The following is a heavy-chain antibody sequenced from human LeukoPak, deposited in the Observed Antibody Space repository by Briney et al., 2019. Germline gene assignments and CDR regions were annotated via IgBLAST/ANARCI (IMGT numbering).Heavy chain of an antibody. CDR1: GYTFTSYG. CDR2: ISAYNGNT. CDR3: ARKHDDYVCGSYRYTDNWFDP. V-gene: IGHV1-18*01. D-gene: IGHD3-16*02. Sequence: ASVKVSCKASGYTFTSYGIGWVRQAPGQGLEWMGWISAYNGNTNYAQKLQGRVTMTTDTSTSTAYMELRSLRSDDTAVYYCARKHDDYVCGSYRYTDNWFDPWGQGTLVTVSS. J-gene: IGHJ5*02.